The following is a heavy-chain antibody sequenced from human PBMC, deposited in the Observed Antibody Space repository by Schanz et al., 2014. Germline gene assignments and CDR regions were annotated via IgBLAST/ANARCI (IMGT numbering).Heavy chain of an antibody. J-gene: IGHJ4*01. CDR3: ARDGVDAAAGGNY. D-gene: IGHD6-13*01. Sequence: QVQLVQSGAEVKKPGSSVKVSCKASGGTFSSYSISWVRQAPGQGLEWMGMINPSGGSTTYAQKLQGRVTMTADTSTSTAYMDLRSLRSEDTAVYYCARDGVDAAAGGNYWGHGTLVTVSS. V-gene: IGHV1-69*08. CDR2: INPSGGST. CDR1: GGTFSSYS.